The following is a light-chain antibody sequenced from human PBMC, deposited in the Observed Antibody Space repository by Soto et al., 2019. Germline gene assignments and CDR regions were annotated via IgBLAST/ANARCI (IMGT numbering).Light chain of an antibody. J-gene: IGKJ1*01. CDR1: QSVSSSY. CDR3: QQYGSSPTWT. V-gene: IGKV3-20*01. CDR2: GAS. Sequence: EIVLTQSPGTLSLSPGARATLSCRASQSVSSSYLAWYQQKPGQAPRLLIYGASSRATGIPDRFSGSGSGTDFTLTISRLEPEDFAVYYCQQYGSSPTWTFGKGTKVDIK.